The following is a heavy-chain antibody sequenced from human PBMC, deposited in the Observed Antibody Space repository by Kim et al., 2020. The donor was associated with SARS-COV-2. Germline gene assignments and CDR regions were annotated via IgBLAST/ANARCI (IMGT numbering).Heavy chain of an antibody. J-gene: IGHJ5*02. D-gene: IGHD3-3*01. CDR3: ARAYYDFWSGYYTNWFDP. Sequence: KSRVTISVDTSKNQCSLKLSSVTAADTAVYYCARAYYDFWSGYYTNWFDPWGQGTLVTVSS. V-gene: IGHV4-59*01.